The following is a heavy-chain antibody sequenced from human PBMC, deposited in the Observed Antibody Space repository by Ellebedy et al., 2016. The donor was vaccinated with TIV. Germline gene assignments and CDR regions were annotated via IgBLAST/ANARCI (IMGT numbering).Heavy chain of an antibody. CDR3: ARGTVALQSLKYFDS. Sequence: SETLSLXXAVYGGSFSGYYWSWIRQPPGKGLEWIGEINHSGSTNYNPSLKSRVTISVDTSKNQFSVKLSSVTAADTAMYYCARGTVALQSLKYFDSWGRGTLVTVSS. V-gene: IGHV4-34*01. CDR1: GGSFSGYY. D-gene: IGHD6-19*01. CDR2: INHSGST. J-gene: IGHJ4*02.